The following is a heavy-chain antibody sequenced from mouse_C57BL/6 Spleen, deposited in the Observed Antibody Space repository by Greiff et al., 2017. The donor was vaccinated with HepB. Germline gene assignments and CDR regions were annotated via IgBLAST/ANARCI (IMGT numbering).Heavy chain of an antibody. CDR3: VRHEALYSFAY. J-gene: IGHJ3*01. CDR2: IRSKSNNYAT. CDR1: GFSFNTYA. D-gene: IGHD2-1*01. V-gene: IGHV10-1*01. Sequence: EVQLVESGGGLVQPKGSLKLSCAASGFSFNTYAMNWVRQAPGKGLEWVARIRSKSNNYATYYADSVKDRFTISRDDSESMLYLQMNNLKTEDTAMYYCVRHEALYSFAYWGQGTLVTVSA.